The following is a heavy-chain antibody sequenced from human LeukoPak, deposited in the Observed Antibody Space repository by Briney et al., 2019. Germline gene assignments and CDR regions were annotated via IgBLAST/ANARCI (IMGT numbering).Heavy chain of an antibody. CDR3: ARHISADYMDV. Sequence: GESLKISCKGSGYRFATYWIGWVRQMPGKGLEWMGVIYPGDSDTRYSPSFQGQVTISTDKSTSTAYLQWSSLKASDTDIYYCARHISADYMDVWGEGTTVTVSS. CDR1: GYRFATYW. CDR2: IYPGDSDT. D-gene: IGHD3-10*01. J-gene: IGHJ6*03. V-gene: IGHV5-51*01.